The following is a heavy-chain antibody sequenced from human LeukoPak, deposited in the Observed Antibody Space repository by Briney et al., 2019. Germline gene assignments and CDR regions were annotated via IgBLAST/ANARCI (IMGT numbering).Heavy chain of an antibody. CDR3: ASSRAILYDSSGYYYAYYFDY. CDR1: GGSISSSTYY. Sequence: SETLSLTCTVSGGSISSSTYYWDWIRQPPGKGLEWVGSIYYSGSTNYNPSLKSRVTISVDTSKNQFSLKLSSVTAADTAVYYCASSRAILYDSSGYYYAYYFDYWGQGTLVTVSS. CDR2: IYYSGST. V-gene: IGHV4-39*07. J-gene: IGHJ4*02. D-gene: IGHD3-22*01.